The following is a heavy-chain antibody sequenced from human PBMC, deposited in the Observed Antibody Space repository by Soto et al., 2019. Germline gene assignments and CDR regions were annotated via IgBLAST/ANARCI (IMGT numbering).Heavy chain of an antibody. CDR1: GYTFSGYS. D-gene: IGHD2-21*01. Sequence: ASVNVSCKSSGYTFSGYSITWVRQAPGQGLEWMGRISGYNGNTNYARTLRGRLTLTTDTSTGTAYMELRSLTSDDTAVYYCARDVFCGGAPACPDMDVWGQGTTVTVSS. CDR3: ARDVFCGGAPACPDMDV. J-gene: IGHJ6*02. V-gene: IGHV1-18*04. CDR2: ISGYNGNT.